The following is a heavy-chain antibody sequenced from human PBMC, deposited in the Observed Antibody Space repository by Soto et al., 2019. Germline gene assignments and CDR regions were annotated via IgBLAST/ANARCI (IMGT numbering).Heavy chain of an antibody. CDR1: GASISGFY. CDR2: IYATGTT. CDR3: ARLGYDSSAYYDDTDY. D-gene: IGHD3-22*01. Sequence: PSETLSLTCTVSGASISGFYWSWIRKSAGKGLEWIGRIYATGTTDYNPSLKSRVMMSVDTSKNQISLNLNSVTAPDTAVYYCARLGYDSSAYYDDTDYWGPGTLVTVSS. J-gene: IGHJ4*02. V-gene: IGHV4-4*07.